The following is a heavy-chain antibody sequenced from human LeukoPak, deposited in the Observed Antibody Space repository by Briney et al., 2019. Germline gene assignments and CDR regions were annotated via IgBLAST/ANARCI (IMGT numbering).Heavy chain of an antibody. J-gene: IGHJ4*02. CDR1: GFTFSDYY. CDR3: ARDPPMAAAATGDY. Sequence: PGGSLRLSCAASGFTFSDYYMSWVRQAPGKGLEWVSVIYSGGSTYYADSVKGRFTISRDNSKNTLYLQMNSLRAEDTAVYYCARDPPMAAAATGDYWGQGTLVTVSS. CDR2: IYSGGST. V-gene: IGHV3-53*01. D-gene: IGHD6-13*01.